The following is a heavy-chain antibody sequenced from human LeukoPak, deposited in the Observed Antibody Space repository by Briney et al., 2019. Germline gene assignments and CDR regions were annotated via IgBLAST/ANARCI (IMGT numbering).Heavy chain of an antibody. Sequence: PGGTLRLSCAASGFTFTNYGMIWVRQAPGRGLEWVSAISGSGRSTYYADSVKGRFTISRDNSKNTLYLQMNSLRAADTAVYYCAKDYRYSSGWFDTYYYYYMDVWGKGTTVTISS. V-gene: IGHV3-23*01. CDR3: AKDYRYSSGWFDTYYYYYMDV. J-gene: IGHJ6*03. D-gene: IGHD6-19*01. CDR2: ISGSGRST. CDR1: GFTFTNYG.